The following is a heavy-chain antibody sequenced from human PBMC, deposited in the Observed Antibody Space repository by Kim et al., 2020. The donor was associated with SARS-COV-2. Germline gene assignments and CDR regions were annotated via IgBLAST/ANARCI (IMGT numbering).Heavy chain of an antibody. CDR2: ISVYNGNT. CDR1: GYTFTSYG. V-gene: IGHV1-18*01. CDR3: ARSRGLVVVAAYYYMDV. D-gene: IGHD2-15*01. Sequence: ASVKVSCKASGYTFTSYGISWVRQAPGQGLEWMGWISVYNGNTNYAQKLQGRVTMTTDTSTSTAYMELRSLRSDDTAVYHCARSRGLVVVAAYYYMDVWGKGTTVTVSS. J-gene: IGHJ6*03.